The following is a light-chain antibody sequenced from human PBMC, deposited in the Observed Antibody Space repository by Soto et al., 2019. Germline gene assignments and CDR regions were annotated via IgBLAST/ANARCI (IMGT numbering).Light chain of an antibody. CDR1: QTITRW. V-gene: IGKV1-5*01. Sequence: GDIVTITCRASQTITRWMAWYQQKPGKAPKLLIYAASSLQSGVPSRFSGSGSGTDFSLTISSLEPDDFAVYYCQQNSNLQGTFGQGTKVDIK. CDR2: AAS. J-gene: IGKJ1*01. CDR3: QQNSNLQGT.